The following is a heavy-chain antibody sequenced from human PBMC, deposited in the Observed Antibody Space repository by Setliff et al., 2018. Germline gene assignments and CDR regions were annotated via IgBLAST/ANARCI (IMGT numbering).Heavy chain of an antibody. CDR3: ARSRTIAVKGGVFAV. J-gene: IGHJ2*01. CDR2: IYYSGST. Sequence: TLSLTCSASGASISSDGYYWSWIRQYPGKGLEWIGYIYYSGSTYYNPSLKSRVTISLDTSENQFSLELTSVTAADTAVYYCARSRTIAVKGGVFAVWGRGTLVTVSS. D-gene: IGHD6-19*01. V-gene: IGHV4-31*03. CDR1: GASISSDGYY.